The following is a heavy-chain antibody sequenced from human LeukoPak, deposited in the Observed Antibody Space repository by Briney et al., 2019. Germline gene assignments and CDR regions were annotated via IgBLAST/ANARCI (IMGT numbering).Heavy chain of an antibody. J-gene: IGHJ4*02. CDR1: GGSISSSNW. Sequence: PSETLSLTCAVSGGSISSSNWWSWVRQPPGKGLEWIGEIYHSGSTNYNPSLKSRVTISVDRSKNQFSLKLSSVTAADTAVYYCARGDVSATVVRGNYFDYWGQGTLVTVSS. CDR2: IYHSGST. CDR3: ARGDVSATVVRGNYFDY. D-gene: IGHD4-23*01. V-gene: IGHV4-4*02.